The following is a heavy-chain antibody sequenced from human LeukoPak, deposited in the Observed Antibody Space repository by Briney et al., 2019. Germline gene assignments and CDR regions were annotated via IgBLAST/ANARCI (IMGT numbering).Heavy chain of an antibody. CDR3: ARFEVPAGPYYYYYGMDV. Sequence: ASVKVSFKASGYTFTSYGISWVRQAPGQGLEWIGWISAYNGNTNYAQKLQGRVTMTTDTSTSTAYMELRSLRSDDTAVYYCARFEVPAGPYYYYYGMDVWGQGTTVTVSS. D-gene: IGHD2-2*01. J-gene: IGHJ6*02. CDR2: ISAYNGNT. V-gene: IGHV1-18*01. CDR1: GYTFTSYG.